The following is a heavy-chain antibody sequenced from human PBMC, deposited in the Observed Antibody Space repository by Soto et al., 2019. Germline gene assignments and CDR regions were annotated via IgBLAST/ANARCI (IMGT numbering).Heavy chain of an antibody. CDR2: IYTSGST. D-gene: IGHD3-22*01. CDR1: GGSISSYY. V-gene: IGHV4-4*07. CDR3: ARDQYYDSSLWGVAFDI. Sequence: LSLTCTVSGGSISSYYWSWIRQPAGKGLEWIGRIYTSGSTNYNPSLKSRVTMSVDTSKNQFSLKLSSVTAAGTAVYCCARDQYYDSSLWGVAFDIWGQGTMVTVSS. J-gene: IGHJ3*02.